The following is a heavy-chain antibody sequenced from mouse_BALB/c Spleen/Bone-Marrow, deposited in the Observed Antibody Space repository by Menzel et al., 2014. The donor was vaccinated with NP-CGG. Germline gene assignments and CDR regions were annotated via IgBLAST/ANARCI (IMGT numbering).Heavy chain of an antibody. Sequence: AQLKQSGPSLVKPSQTLPLTCSVTGDSITGGYWHWIRKLPGNKLECMGYISYRGTTYYNPSLKSRISITRDTSKNQYYLELNSVAAEDTATYYCARTGFFDVWGAGTTVTVSS. CDR2: ISYRGTT. J-gene: IGHJ1*01. CDR1: GDSITGGY. CDR3: ARTGFFDV. V-gene: IGHV3-8*02.